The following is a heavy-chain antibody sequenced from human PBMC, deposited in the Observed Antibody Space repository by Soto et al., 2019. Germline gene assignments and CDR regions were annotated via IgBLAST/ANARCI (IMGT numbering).Heavy chain of an antibody. CDR3: AKDLGFCSGGSCYSPYFDS. Sequence: QVQLVESGGGVVQPGRSLRLSCAASGFTFSSYGMHWVRQAPGKGLEWVAVISYDGSNKYYADSVKGRFTISRDNSKNTLYLQRNSLRAEDTAVYYCAKDLGFCSGGSCYSPYFDSWGQGPLVTVSS. V-gene: IGHV3-30*18. D-gene: IGHD2-15*01. CDR1: GFTFSSYG. J-gene: IGHJ4*02. CDR2: ISYDGSNK.